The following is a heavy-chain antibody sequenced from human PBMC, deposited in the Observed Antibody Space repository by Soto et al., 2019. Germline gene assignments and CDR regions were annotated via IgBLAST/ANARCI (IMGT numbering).Heavy chain of an antibody. D-gene: IGHD3-3*01. J-gene: IGHJ4*02. CDR3: ARQGYYDLLSGYYLFDY. Sequence: SETLSLTCAVSASSISSNNWWSWVRQPPGKGLKWIGYVSYSGSTTYNPSLKSRVIVSIDTSKNQFSLKLTSVTAADTAVYYCARQGYYDLLSGYYLFDYWGQGILVTVSS. V-gene: IGHV4-59*08. CDR1: ASSISSNNW. CDR2: VSYSGST.